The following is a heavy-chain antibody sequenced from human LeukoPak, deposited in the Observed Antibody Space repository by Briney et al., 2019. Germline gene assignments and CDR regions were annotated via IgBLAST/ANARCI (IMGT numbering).Heavy chain of an antibody. D-gene: IGHD6-13*01. CDR3: ARVKQAVALVDVFDI. CDR2: IYPGDSDT. J-gene: IGHJ3*02. CDR1: EYSFTTYW. Sequence: GESLKISFKGSEYSFTTYWIGWVRQTPGKGLEWMGIIYPGDSDTKYGPSFQGQVTISTDKSINTAYLQWSSLKASDTAIYYCARVKQAVALVDVFDIWGQGTMVTVSS. V-gene: IGHV5-51*01.